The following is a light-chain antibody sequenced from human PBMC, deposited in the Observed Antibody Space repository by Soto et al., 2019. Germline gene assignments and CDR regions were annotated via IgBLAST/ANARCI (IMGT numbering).Light chain of an antibody. J-gene: IGLJ2*01. CDR2: DVT. V-gene: IGLV2-14*03. Sequence: QSALTQPASVSGSPGQSITVSCTGTSSDVGGYNYVSWYQQYPGKAPKLIIYDVTDRPSRVSYGFSGSKSGNTASLTISGLQADDEADYYCASYTTSGTLVFGGGTKLTVL. CDR3: ASYTTSGTLV. CDR1: SSDVGGYNY.